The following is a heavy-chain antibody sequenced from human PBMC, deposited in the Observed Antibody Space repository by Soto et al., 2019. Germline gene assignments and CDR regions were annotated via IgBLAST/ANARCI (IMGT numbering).Heavy chain of an antibody. CDR3: ARDKGGYYDTNTFDY. CDR1: GYTFTSYA. D-gene: IGHD3-22*01. Sequence: ASVKVSCKASGYTFTSYAMHWVRQAPGQRLEWMGWINAGNGNTKYSQKFQGRVTITRDTSASTAYMELSSLRSEDTAVYYCARDKGGYYDTNTFDYWGQGTLVTVSS. J-gene: IGHJ4*02. V-gene: IGHV1-3*01. CDR2: INAGNGNT.